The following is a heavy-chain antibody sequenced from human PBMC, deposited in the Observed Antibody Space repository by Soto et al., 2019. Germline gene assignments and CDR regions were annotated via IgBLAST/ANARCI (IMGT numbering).Heavy chain of an antibody. Sequence: ASVKVSCKASGYTFTGHYMQWVRQAPGQGLEWMGWINPNSGDTNYAQKFQGRVTMTRDTSISTVYMELSRLRSDDTALYYCAGVWGGCGGKRGGGGGPYVDVWGQGTTVTVSS. CDR1: GYTFTGHY. CDR3: AGVWGGCGGKRGGGGGPYVDV. J-gene: IGHJ6*02. CDR2: INPNSGDT. V-gene: IGHV1-2*02. D-gene: IGHD3-16*01.